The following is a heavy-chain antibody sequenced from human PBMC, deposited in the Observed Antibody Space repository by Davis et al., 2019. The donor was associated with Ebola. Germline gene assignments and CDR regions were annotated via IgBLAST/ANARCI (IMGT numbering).Heavy chain of an antibody. V-gene: IGHV3-15*01. Sequence: PGGSLRLSCAASGFTFSYAWMSWVRQAPGKGLEWVGRIKSKSDGGTTDYAAPVKGRFTISRDDSKNTWYLQMNSLKAEETAVYYCTTLPTGARDYWGQGTLVTVSS. J-gene: IGHJ4*02. CDR1: GFTFSYAW. D-gene: IGHD2-8*02. CDR3: TTLPTGARDY. CDR2: IKSKSDGGTT.